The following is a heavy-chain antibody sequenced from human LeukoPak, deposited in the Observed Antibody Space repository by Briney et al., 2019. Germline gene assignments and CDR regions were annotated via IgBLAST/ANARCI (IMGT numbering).Heavy chain of an antibody. J-gene: IGHJ4*02. V-gene: IGHV1-46*01. CDR1: GYTFTSYY. CDR3: ARDLYYYDSSELQNDY. CDR2: INPSGGST. D-gene: IGHD3-22*01. Sequence: ASVKVSCKASGYTFTSYYMHWVRQARGQGLEWMGIINPSGGSTSYAQKFQGRVTMTRDTSTSTVYMELSSLRSEDTAVYYCARDLYYYDSSELQNDYWGQGTLVTVSS.